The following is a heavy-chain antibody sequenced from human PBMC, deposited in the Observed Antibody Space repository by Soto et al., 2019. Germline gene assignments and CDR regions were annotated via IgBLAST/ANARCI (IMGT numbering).Heavy chain of an antibody. CDR2: VYNSGST. D-gene: IGHD6-13*01. CDR1: GGSIISNY. V-gene: IGHV4-59*01. J-gene: IGHJ4*02. CDR3: ARYRREAVAGYTLDN. Sequence: PSETLSPTCTVSGGSIISNYWTWIRQPPGKGLEWIGYVYNSGSTNYNPSLKSRVTISEDTSKSQFSLKVNSMTAADTAVYYCARYRREAVAGYTLDNWGQGILVTVSS.